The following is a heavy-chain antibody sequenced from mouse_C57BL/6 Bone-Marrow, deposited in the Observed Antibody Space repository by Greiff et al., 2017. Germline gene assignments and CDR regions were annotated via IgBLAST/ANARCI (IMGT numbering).Heavy chain of an antibody. V-gene: IGHV1-59*01. D-gene: IGHD2-4*01. CDR3: AKGDDYDAY. Sequence: VQLQQPGAELVRPGTSVKLSCKASGYTFTSYWMHWVKQRPGQGLEWIGVIDPSDSYTNYNQKFKGKATLTVDTSSSPAYMQLSSLTSEDSAVYYCAKGDDYDAYGGQVTLVTVSA. CDR2: IDPSDSYT. CDR1: GYTFTSYW. J-gene: IGHJ3*01.